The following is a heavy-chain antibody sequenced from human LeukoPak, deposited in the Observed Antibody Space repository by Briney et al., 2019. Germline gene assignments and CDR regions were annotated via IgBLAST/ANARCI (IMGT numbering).Heavy chain of an antibody. CDR3: ARDHGLGGGFDY. Sequence: PSQTLSLTCTVSGGPISSGDYYWSWIRQPPGKGLEWIGYIYYSGSTYYNPSLKSRVTISVDTSKNQFSLKLSSVTAADTAVYYCARDHGLGGGFDYWGQGTLVTVSS. CDR1: GGPISSGDYY. J-gene: IGHJ4*02. D-gene: IGHD2-2*03. CDR2: IYYSGST. V-gene: IGHV4-30-4*08.